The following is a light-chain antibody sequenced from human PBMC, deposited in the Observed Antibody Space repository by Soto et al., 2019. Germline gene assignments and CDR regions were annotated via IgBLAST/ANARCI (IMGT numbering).Light chain of an antibody. CDR3: QQYGSSPFT. CDR2: GAS. Sequence: EIVLTQSPGTQSLSPGERATLSCRASQSVSSSYLAWYQQKPGQAPRLLIYGASSRATGIPDRFSGSGSGTDFTLTISRLEPEYFAVYYCQQYGSSPFTFGPGTKVDIK. V-gene: IGKV3-20*01. J-gene: IGKJ3*01. CDR1: QSVSSSY.